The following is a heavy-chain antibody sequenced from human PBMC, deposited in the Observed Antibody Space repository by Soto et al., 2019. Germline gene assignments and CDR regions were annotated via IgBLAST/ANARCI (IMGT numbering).Heavy chain of an antibody. V-gene: IGHV1-46*01. J-gene: IGHJ6*02. CDR3: ARGTVTGSEYNYYYYGMDV. Sequence: GASVKVSCKASGYTFTSYYMHWVRQAPGQGLEWMGIINHSGGSTSYAQKFQGRVTMTRDTSTSTVYMELSSLSSEDTAVYYCARGTVTGSEYNYYYYGMDVWGQGTTVTVSS. D-gene: IGHD1-1*01. CDR2: INHSGGST. CDR1: GYTFTSYY.